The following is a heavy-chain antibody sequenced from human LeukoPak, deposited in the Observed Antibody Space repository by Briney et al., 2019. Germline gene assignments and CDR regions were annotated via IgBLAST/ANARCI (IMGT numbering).Heavy chain of an antibody. CDR3: ARDSTVTTGVDY. D-gene: IGHD4-11*01. CDR1: GGSISSYY. J-gene: IGHJ4*02. CDR2: IYHSGST. V-gene: IGHV4-59*12. Sequence: PSETLSLTCTVSGGSISSYYWSWIRQPPGKGLEWIGYIYHSGSTYYNPSLKSRVTISVDRSKNQFSLKLSSVTAADTAVYYCARDSTVTTGVDYWGQGTLVTVSS.